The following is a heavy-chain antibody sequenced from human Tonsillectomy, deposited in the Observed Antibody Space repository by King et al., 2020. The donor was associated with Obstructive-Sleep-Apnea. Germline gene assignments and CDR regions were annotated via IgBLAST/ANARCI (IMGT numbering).Heavy chain of an antibody. V-gene: IGHV1-18*04. CDR1: GYTFTSYA. D-gene: IGHD6-19*01. Sequence: QLVQSGTEVKKPGASVKVSCKAFGYTFTSYAISWVRQAPGQGLEWMGWISTYNGNTNYAQQLQGRVIMTTDTSTCTAYMELRSLRSDDTAVYYCARRGAYSSGLYYFDYWGQGTLVTVSS. CDR3: ARRGAYSSGLYYFDY. CDR2: ISTYNGNT. J-gene: IGHJ4*02.